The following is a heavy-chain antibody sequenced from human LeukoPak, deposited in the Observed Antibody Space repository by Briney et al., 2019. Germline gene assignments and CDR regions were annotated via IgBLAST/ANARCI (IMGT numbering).Heavy chain of an antibody. J-gene: IGHJ4*02. D-gene: IGHD3-10*01. Sequence: ASVKVSCKASGYTFTSYGISWVRQAPGQGLEWMGWISAYNGNTSYAQKLQGRVTMTTDTSTSTAYMEPRSLRSDDTAVYYCARALWFGELQYWGQGTLVTVSS. V-gene: IGHV1-18*01. CDR1: GYTFTSYG. CDR2: ISAYNGNT. CDR3: ARALWFGELQY.